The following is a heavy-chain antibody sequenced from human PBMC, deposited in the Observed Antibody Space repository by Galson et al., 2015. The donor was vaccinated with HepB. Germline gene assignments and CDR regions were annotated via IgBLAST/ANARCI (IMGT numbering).Heavy chain of an antibody. D-gene: IGHD1-26*01. J-gene: IGHJ6*02. CDR2: INHSGST. Sequence: TLSLTCAVYGGSFSGYHWSWIRQPPGKGLEWIGEINHSGSTNYNPSLKSRVTISVDTSKNQFSLKLSSVTAADTAVYYCARAGGSYYYGMDVWGQGTTVTVSS. CDR3: ARAGGSYYYGMDV. CDR1: GGSFSGYH. V-gene: IGHV4-34*01.